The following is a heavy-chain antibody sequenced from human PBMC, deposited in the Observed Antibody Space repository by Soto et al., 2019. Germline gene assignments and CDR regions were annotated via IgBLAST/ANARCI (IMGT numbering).Heavy chain of an antibody. CDR1: GGSISSSSYY. V-gene: IGHV4-39*02. Sequence: QLQLQESGPGLVKPSETLSLTCTVSGGSISSSSYYWGWIRQPPGKGLEWIGSIYYSGSTYYNPSLKSRGTISVDTSKNHFSLKLSSVTAADTAVDYCATQEVGGRYVYTFDPWGQGTLVNVSS. CDR3: ATQEVGGRYVYTFDP. CDR2: IYYSGST. D-gene: IGHD1-26*01. J-gene: IGHJ5*02.